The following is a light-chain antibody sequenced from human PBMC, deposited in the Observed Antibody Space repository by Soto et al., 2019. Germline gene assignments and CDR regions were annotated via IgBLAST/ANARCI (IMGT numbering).Light chain of an antibody. Sequence: VITPSPATLSVSPGAGATLSGMTSQSVSSSYIAWYQQRPGQTPSLLIYGASTRATGIPDRFSGSGSGTLFTLTISILAPGDFAVYCCQHFGWPTFTFGQGTRLDIK. CDR3: QHFGWPTFT. CDR2: GAS. V-gene: IGKV3-20*01. J-gene: IGKJ5*01. CDR1: QSVSSSY.